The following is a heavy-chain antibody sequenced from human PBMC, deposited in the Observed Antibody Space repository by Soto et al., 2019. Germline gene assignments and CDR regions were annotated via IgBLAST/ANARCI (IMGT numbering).Heavy chain of an antibody. CDR2: INSDGSST. CDR1: GFTFSSYW. J-gene: IGHJ6*02. V-gene: IGHV3-74*01. CDR3: ARGTIFGVNMEV. Sequence: PGGSLRLSCAASGFTFSSYWLPWVRQAPGKGLVWVSRINSDGSSTSYADSVKGRFTISRDNAKNTLYLQMNSLRAEDTAVYYCARGTIFGVNMEVWGQGTTVTVSS. D-gene: IGHD3-3*01.